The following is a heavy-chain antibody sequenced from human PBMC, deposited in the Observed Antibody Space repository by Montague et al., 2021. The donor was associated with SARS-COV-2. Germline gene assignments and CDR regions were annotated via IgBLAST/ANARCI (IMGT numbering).Heavy chain of an antibody. Sequence: PALVKPTQTLTLPCTFSGFSLFTPNVGVAWIRQPPGKALEWLAVIYSNXDKRYSPSLQRRLTITKDTSRNQVVVSLTNVDPLDTATYYCAHLIRYYDIFTGIPFDDWGQGTQVTVSS. J-gene: IGHJ4*02. CDR3: AHLIRYYDIFTGIPFDD. V-gene: IGHV2-5*01. CDR2: IYSNXDK. CDR1: GFSLFTPNVG. D-gene: IGHD3-9*01.